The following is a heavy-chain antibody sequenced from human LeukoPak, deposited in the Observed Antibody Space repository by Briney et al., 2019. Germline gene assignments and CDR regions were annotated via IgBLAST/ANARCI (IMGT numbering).Heavy chain of an antibody. D-gene: IGHD6-19*01. V-gene: IGHV3-11*06. CDR3: AREYSSGWPFDY. CDR2: ISSSSSYT. CDR1: GFTFSDYY. Sequence: PGGSLRLSCAASGFTFSDYYMSWIRQAPGKGLEWVSYISSSSSYTNYADSVKGRFTISRDNAKNSLYLQMNSLRAEDTAVYYCAREYSSGWPFDYWGQGTLVTVSS. J-gene: IGHJ4*02.